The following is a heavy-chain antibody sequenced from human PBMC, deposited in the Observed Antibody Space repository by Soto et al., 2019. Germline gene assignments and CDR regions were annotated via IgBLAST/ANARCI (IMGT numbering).Heavy chain of an antibody. Sequence: PSETLSLTCTVSGGSISSSSYYWGWIRQPPGTGLEWIGSIYYTGSTYYNPSLKSRVTISVDTSKNQFSLKLSSVTAADTAVYYCARQRRYYYDSSGYPDYWGQGTLVTVSS. CDR1: GGSISSSSYY. CDR2: IYYTGST. CDR3: ARQRRYYYDSSGYPDY. J-gene: IGHJ4*02. D-gene: IGHD3-22*01. V-gene: IGHV4-39*01.